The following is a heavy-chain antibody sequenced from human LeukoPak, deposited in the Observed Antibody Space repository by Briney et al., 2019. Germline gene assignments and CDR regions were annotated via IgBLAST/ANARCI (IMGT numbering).Heavy chain of an antibody. D-gene: IGHD3-16*01. CDR2: IIPILGIA. CDR3: ARQAFGGVSDY. V-gene: IGHV1-69*04. Sequence: VASVKVSCKASGGTLSSYAISWVRQAPGQGLGWMGRIIPILGIANYAQKFQGRVTITADKSTSTAYMELSSLRSEDTAVYYCARQAFGGVSDYWGQGTLVTVSS. J-gene: IGHJ4*02. CDR1: GGTLSSYA.